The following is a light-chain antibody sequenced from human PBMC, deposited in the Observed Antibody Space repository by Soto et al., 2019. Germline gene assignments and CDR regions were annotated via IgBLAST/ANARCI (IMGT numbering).Light chain of an antibody. V-gene: IGKV1-5*01. Sequence: DIQMTQSPSTLSASVGDGVTITCRASQRISTWLACYQQKPGKAPKLLISDASSLETGVPSRFSGSGSGTEFTLTINSLQPDDFATYYCQQDKSYWTFGQGTTVDIK. CDR3: QQDKSYWT. CDR1: QRISTW. J-gene: IGKJ1*01. CDR2: DAS.